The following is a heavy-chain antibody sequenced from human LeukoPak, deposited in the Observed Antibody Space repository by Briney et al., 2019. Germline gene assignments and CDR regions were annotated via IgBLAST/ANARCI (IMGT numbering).Heavy chain of an antibody. Sequence: PGGSLRLSCATPWFNFRGYWMSWVRQGPGKGPQWVANIKEDGSKTYYVDSVKGRFTISRDNAKNSLCLEMNSLRADDTAVYYCARDYANIVDYWGQGTLVTVSS. CDR1: WFNFRGYW. CDR3: ARDYANIVDY. V-gene: IGHV3-7*03. CDR2: IKEDGSKT. D-gene: IGHD3-16*01. J-gene: IGHJ4*02.